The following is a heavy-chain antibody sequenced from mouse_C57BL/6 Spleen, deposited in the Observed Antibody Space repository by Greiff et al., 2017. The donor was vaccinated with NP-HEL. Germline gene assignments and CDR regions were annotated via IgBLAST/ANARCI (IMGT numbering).Heavy chain of an antibody. J-gene: IGHJ2*01. CDR2: IHPNSGST. CDR1: GYTFTSYW. Sequence: VQLQQPGAELVKPGASVKLSCKASGYTFTSYWMHWVKQRPGQGLEWIGMIHPNSGSTNYNEKFKSKATLTVDKSSSTAYMQLSSLTSEDSAVYYCARSYYDYDPYYFDYWGQGTTLTVSS. V-gene: IGHV1-64*01. D-gene: IGHD2-4*01. CDR3: ARSYYDYDPYYFDY.